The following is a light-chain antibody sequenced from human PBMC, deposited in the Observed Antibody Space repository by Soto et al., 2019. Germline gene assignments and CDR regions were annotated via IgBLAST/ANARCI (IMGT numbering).Light chain of an antibody. J-gene: IGLJ1*01. CDR3: SSYTSSSTRV. CDR1: SSDVGGYNY. V-gene: IGLV2-14*03. CDR2: DVS. Sequence: QSVLTQPASVSGSPGQSITISCTGTSSDVGGYNYVSWYQQHPGKVPKLMIYDVSNLPSGVSYRFSGSKSGNTASLTISGLQADDEADYYCSSYTSSSTRVFGTGTKVTVL.